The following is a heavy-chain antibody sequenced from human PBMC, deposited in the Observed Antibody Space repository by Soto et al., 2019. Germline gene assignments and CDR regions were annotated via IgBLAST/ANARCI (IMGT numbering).Heavy chain of an antibody. CDR1: GFAFSNYA. D-gene: IGHD6-6*01. J-gene: IGHJ4*02. Sequence: EVQLLESGGGLVQPGGSLRLSCAASGFAFSNYAMHWVRQAPGKGLEWVLSISTSIDATYYADSVKGRFTISRDDSKNTLYLQMNSLRAEDSAVYYCAKDRTVAARNFDYWGQGTQVTVSS. CDR3: AKDRTVAARNFDY. V-gene: IGHV3-23*01. CDR2: ISTSIDAT.